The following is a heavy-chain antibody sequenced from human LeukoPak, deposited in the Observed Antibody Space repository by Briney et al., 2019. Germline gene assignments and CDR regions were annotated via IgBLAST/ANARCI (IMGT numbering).Heavy chain of an antibody. Sequence: GGSLRLSCTASGFTFGDYAMSWFRQAPGKGLEWVGSIRSKAYGGTTEYAAAVKGRFTISRDDSKSIAYLQMNSLKTEDTAVYYCTRAYGGNPCDYWGQGTLVTVSS. J-gene: IGHJ4*02. CDR1: GFTFGDYA. V-gene: IGHV3-49*03. CDR2: IRSKAYGGTT. D-gene: IGHD4-23*01. CDR3: TRAYGGNPCDY.